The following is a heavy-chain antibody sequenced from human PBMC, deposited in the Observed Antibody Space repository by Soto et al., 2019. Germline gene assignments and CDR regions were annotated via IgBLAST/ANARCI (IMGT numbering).Heavy chain of an antibody. D-gene: IGHD4-17*01. CDR3: ARRRASDYGGNHHPYYFDR. J-gene: IGHJ4*02. CDR2: ISYSGRT. V-gene: IGHV4-39*01. Sequence: SETLSLTCTVSGASIITDNYFWVWIRQSPRRGLELIGSISYSGRTYDNPSLQSRVTISIDASKNQFSLKLTSVTTADKAVYYCARRRASDYGGNHHPYYFDRWGQGALVTVS. CDR1: GASIITDNYF.